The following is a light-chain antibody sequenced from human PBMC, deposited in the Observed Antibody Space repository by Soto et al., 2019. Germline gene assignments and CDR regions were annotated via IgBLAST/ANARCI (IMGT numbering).Light chain of an antibody. CDR2: DAY. J-gene: IGKJ1*01. CDR1: QDISNY. CDR3: QPSYSTPWT. V-gene: IGKV1-39*01. Sequence: DIQMTQSPSCLCASVGGRVTRTCQASQDISNYLNWYQQKPGKAPKLLIYDAYNLETGVTSRFSGSGSGTDFTLTISSLQTEDFATYYCQPSYSTPWTVGPGTKLEIK.